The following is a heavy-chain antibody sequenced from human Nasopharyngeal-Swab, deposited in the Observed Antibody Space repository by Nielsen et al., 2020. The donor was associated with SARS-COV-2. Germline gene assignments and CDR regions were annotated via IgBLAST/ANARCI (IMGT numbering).Heavy chain of an antibody. Sequence: GESLKISCAASGFIFSDYYMTWIRQVPGKGLEWVSFISRGGESIYYADSVKGRFTISRDNAKNSVYLQMNSLRAEDSAVYYCARGDDTTDYYEPFDSWGQGTLVTVSS. V-gene: IGHV3-11*04. CDR1: GFIFSDYY. CDR2: ISRGGESI. D-gene: IGHD3-22*01. CDR3: ARGDDTTDYYEPFDS. J-gene: IGHJ4*02.